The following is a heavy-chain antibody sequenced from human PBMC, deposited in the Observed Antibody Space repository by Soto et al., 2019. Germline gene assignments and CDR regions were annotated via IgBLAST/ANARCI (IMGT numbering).Heavy chain of an antibody. CDR3: AKGRSYYYYYGVEV. J-gene: IGHJ6*02. CDR1: GFTFSSCA. CDR2: IIDSGGST. V-gene: IGHV3-23*01. Sequence: PEGSLRLSCAASGFTFSSCAMGWVLQAPGKGLEWVSDIIDSGGSTYYADSVKGRFTISRDNSKSTLYLQMNSLRAEDTALYYCAKGRSYYYYYGVEVWGQGTTVTVSS.